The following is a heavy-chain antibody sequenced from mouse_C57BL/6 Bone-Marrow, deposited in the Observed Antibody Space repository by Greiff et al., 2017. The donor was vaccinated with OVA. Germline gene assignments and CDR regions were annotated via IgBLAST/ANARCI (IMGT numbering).Heavy chain of an antibody. D-gene: IGHD1-1*01. CDR2: IDPANGNT. J-gene: IGHJ2*01. V-gene: IGHV14-3*01. CDR1: GFNIKNTY. Sequence: EVQLQQSVAELVRPGASVKLSCTASGFNIKNTYMHWVKQRPEQGLEWIGRIDPANGNTKYAPKFQGKATITADTSSNTASLQLRSLTSADTALYYCARPTYSGSSADNWGQGTTLTVSS. CDR3: ARPTYSGSSADN.